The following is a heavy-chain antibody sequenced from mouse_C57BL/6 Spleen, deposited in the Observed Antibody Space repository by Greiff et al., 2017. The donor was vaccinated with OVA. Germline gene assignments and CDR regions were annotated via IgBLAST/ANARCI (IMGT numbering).Heavy chain of an antibody. Sequence: EVKLQESGPGLVKPSQSLSLTCSVTGYSITSGYYWNWIRQFPGNKLEWMGYISYDGSNNYNPSLKNRISITRDTSKNQFFLKLNSVTTEDTATYYCASFGTGTNYWGQGTTLTVSS. V-gene: IGHV3-6*01. CDR3: ASFGTGTNY. D-gene: IGHD4-1*01. CDR2: ISYDGSN. CDR1: GYSITSGYY. J-gene: IGHJ2*01.